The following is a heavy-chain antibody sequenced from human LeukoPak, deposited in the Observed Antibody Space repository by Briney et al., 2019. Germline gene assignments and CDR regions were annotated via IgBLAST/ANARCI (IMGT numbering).Heavy chain of an antibody. V-gene: IGHV6-1*01. CDR2: TYYRSKWYN. Sequence: SQTLSLTCAISGDSVSSNSAAWNWIRQSPSRGLEWLGRTYYRSKWYNDYAVSVKSRITINPDTSKNQFSLQLNSVTAADTAVYYCARGRPGIVGAPNRGWFDPWGQGTLVTVSS. J-gene: IGHJ5*02. D-gene: IGHD1-26*01. CDR1: GDSVSSNSAA. CDR3: ARGRPGIVGAPNRGWFDP.